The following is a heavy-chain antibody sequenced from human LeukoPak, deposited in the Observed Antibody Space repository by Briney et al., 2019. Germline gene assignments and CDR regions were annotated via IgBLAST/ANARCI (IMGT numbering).Heavy chain of an antibody. V-gene: IGHV4-31*03. J-gene: IGHJ5*02. CDR2: IYYSGST. Sequence: EASQTLSLTCTVSGGSISSGGYYWSWIRQHPGKGLEWIGYIYYSGSTYYNPSLKSRVTISVDTSKNQFSLKLSSVTAADTVVYYCARDHYYSSGAWGQGTLVTVSS. D-gene: IGHD1-26*01. CDR3: ARDHYYSSGA. CDR1: GGSISSGGYY.